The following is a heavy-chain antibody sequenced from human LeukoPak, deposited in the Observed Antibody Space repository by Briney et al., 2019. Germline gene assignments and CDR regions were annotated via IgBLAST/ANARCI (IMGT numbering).Heavy chain of an antibody. V-gene: IGHV4-34*01. J-gene: IGHJ1*01. CDR1: GGSFSGYY. Sequence: PSETLSLTCAVYGGSFSGYYWSWIRQPPGKGLEWIGEINHSGSTNYNPSLKSRVTIPVDTSKNQFSLKLSSVTAADTAVYYCARSGWYYAEYFQHWGQGTLVTVSS. CDR2: INHSGST. D-gene: IGHD6-19*01. CDR3: ARSGWYYAEYFQH.